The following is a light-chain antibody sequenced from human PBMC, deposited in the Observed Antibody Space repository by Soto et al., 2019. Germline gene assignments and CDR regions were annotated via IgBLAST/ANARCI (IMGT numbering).Light chain of an antibody. Sequence: DIQMTQSPSSLSASVGDRVTVTCRASQGINNYLAWYQHKPGEVPNLLIYAASTLHSGVSSRFSGSGSGTDFTLTISSLHPEDVATYYCQKYDSDPFTFGPGTKVDIK. CDR1: QGINNY. CDR2: AAS. V-gene: IGKV1-27*01. CDR3: QKYDSDPFT. J-gene: IGKJ3*01.